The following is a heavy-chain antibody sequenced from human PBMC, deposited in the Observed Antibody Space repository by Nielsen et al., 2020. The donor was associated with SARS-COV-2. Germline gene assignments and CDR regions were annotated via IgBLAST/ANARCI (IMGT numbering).Heavy chain of an antibody. CDR1: GFTFSSYG. CDR3: AKDLSVVAAAGPFDY. J-gene: IGHJ4*02. V-gene: IGHV3-30*18. D-gene: IGHD6-13*01. Sequence: GRSLKISCAASGFTFSSYGMHWVRQAPGKGLEWVAVISYDGSNKYYADSVKGRFTISRDNSKNTLYLQMNSLRAEDAAVYYCAKDLSVVAAAGPFDYWGQGTLVTVSS. CDR2: ISYDGSNK.